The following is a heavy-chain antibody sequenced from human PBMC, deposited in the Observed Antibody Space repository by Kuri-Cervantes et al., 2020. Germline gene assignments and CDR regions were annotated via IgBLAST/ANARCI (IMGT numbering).Heavy chain of an antibody. V-gene: IGHV3-30*03. CDR1: GFTFSDYY. CDR3: ARDWVAGAMSYGMDV. J-gene: IGHJ6*02. CDR2: ISYDGTNK. Sequence: GGSLRLSCAASGFTFSDYYMSWIRQAPGKGLEWVAVISYDGTNKYYADSVKGRFTISRDNSKNTLSLQMNSLRAEDTAVYYCARDWVAGAMSYGMDVWGQGTTVTVSS. D-gene: IGHD2-2*01.